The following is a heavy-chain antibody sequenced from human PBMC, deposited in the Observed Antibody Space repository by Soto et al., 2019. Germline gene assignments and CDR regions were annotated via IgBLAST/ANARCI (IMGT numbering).Heavy chain of an antibody. CDR1: AGSFRNCG. Sequence: AVKVSCKSSAGSFRNCGISWVRQAPGQGLEWMGGIVPVFGRPNYAQRFRGRLTITADESTSTGYMELISLRSDDTAVYYCAREGSGYNFWGQGTQVNGSS. CDR3: AREGSGYNF. CDR2: IVPVFGRP. V-gene: IGHV1-69*01. J-gene: IGHJ4*02. D-gene: IGHD5-12*01.